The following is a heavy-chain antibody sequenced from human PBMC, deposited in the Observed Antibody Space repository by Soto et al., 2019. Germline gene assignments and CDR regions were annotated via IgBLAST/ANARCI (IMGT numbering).Heavy chain of an antibody. V-gene: IGHV3-23*01. D-gene: IGHD1-1*01. CDR1: GFSVSGFTVSSYA. Sequence: HGGSLRLCCAASGFSVSGFTVSSYAMTWVRQAPGKGLEWVSTISGTGVSTYYADSVKGRFTISRDNSKDTLYMRMNSLRAEDTAVYFCAKGGRPPREPFMDVWGQGTTVTVSS. J-gene: IGHJ6*02. CDR3: AKGGRPPREPFMDV. CDR2: ISGTGVST.